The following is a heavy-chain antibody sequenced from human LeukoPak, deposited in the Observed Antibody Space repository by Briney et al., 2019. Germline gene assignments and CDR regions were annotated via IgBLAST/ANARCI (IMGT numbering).Heavy chain of an antibody. V-gene: IGHV3-74*01. CDR1: GFTFSSYW. CDR3: ARVAIPGVFYFDY. J-gene: IGHJ4*02. Sequence: PGGSLRLSCAASGFTFSSYWMHWVRQAPGKGLVWVSRINSDGSSTSYADSVKGRFTISRDNAKNTLYLQMNSLRAEDTAVYYWARVAIPGVFYFDYWGQGTLVTVSS. D-gene: IGHD5-18*01. CDR2: INSDGSST.